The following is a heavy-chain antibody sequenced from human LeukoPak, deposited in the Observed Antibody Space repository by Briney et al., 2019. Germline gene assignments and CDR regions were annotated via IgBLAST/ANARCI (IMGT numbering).Heavy chain of an antibody. J-gene: IGHJ4*02. V-gene: IGHV3-23*01. CDR1: GFTFSSHA. D-gene: IGHD5-24*01. CDR2: ISGSGGST. CDR3: AKDLKMTNYFDY. Sequence: GGSPRLSCAASGFTFSSHAMSWVRQAPGKGLEWVSAISGSGGSTYYADSVKGRFTISRDNSKNTLYLQMNSLRAEDTAVYYCAKDLKMTNYFDYWGQGTLVTVSS.